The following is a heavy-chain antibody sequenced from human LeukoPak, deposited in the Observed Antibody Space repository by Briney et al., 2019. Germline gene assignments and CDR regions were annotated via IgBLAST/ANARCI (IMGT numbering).Heavy chain of an antibody. V-gene: IGHV3-23*01. D-gene: IGHD6-13*01. J-gene: IGHJ4*02. CDR1: GFTFSSYA. CDR2: ISGSGGST. CDR3: AKGSEAVDY. Sequence: GGSLRLSCAASGFTFSSYAMSWVPRAPGKGREGVSPISGSGGSTYYADSVKGRFTISRDNSKNTLYLQMNSLRAEDTAVYYCAKGSEAVDYWGQGTLVTVSS.